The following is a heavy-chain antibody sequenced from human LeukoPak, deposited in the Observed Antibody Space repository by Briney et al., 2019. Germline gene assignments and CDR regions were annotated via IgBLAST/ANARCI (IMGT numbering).Heavy chain of an antibody. CDR2: ISGGGDST. CDR3: AKTGSGSYFPN. Sequence: GSLRLSCAASGFTFSNYAMNWVRQAPGKGLESVSAISGGGDSTYYADPVKGRFTISRDNSNNTLYLQMNSLRVEDTVVYYCAKTGSGSYFPNWGQGTLVTVSS. J-gene: IGHJ4*02. D-gene: IGHD1-26*01. CDR1: GFTFSNYA. V-gene: IGHV3-23*01.